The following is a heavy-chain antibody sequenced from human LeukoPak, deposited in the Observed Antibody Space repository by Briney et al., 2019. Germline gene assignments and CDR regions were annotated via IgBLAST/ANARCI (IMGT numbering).Heavy chain of an antibody. CDR3: ASGHWAYNWMSNWFDP. J-gene: IGHJ5*02. CDR2: IIPIFGTA. CDR1: GYTLTELS. D-gene: IGHD1-20*01. V-gene: IGHV1-69*13. Sequence: AASVKVSCKVSGYTLTELSMHWVRQAPGQGLEWMGGIIPIFGTANYAQKFQGRVTITADESTSTAYMELSSLRSEDMAVYYCASGHWAYNWMSNWFDPWGQGTLVTVSS.